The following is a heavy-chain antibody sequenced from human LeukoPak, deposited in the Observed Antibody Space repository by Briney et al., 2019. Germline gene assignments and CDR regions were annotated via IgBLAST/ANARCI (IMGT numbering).Heavy chain of an antibody. D-gene: IGHD3-16*01. J-gene: IGHJ2*01. V-gene: IGHV3-23*01. CDR1: GFTFSTFP. Sequence: GGSLRLSCAASGFTFSTFPMAWVRQAPGKGLEGVSGISDRGVATYYADSVKGRFTISRDDSKNTLYLQMNSLRADDTAVYYCAKVRAEGVWYFDLWGRGALVTVSS. CDR2: ISDRGVAT. CDR3: AKVRAEGVWYFDL.